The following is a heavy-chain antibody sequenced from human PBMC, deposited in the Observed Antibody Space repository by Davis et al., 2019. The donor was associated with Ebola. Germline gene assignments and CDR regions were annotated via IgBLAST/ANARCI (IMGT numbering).Heavy chain of an antibody. D-gene: IGHD3-10*01. CDR2: IYYSGST. J-gene: IGHJ5*02. V-gene: IGHV4-59*12. CDR1: GGSISSYY. CDR3: ARDRGLFGRYWFDP. Sequence: PSETLSLTCTVSGGSISSYYWSWIRQPPGKGLEWIGYIYYSGSTNYNPSLKSRVTISVDTSKNQFSLKLSSVTAADTAVYYCARDRGLFGRYWFDPWGQGTLVTVSS.